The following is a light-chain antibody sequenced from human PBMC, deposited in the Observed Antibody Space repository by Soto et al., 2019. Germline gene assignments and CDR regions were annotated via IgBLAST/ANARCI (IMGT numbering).Light chain of an antibody. CDR2: EVT. Sequence: QSALTQPASVSGSPGQSITISCTGTSSDVGGHNFVSWYQHHPGKAPKLMIYEVTHRPSGISDRFSGSKSGNTASLTISGLQAADEADYYCNSYTSTFTWVFGGGTKLTVL. V-gene: IGLV2-14*01. CDR3: NSYTSTFTWV. J-gene: IGLJ3*02. CDR1: SSDVGGHNF.